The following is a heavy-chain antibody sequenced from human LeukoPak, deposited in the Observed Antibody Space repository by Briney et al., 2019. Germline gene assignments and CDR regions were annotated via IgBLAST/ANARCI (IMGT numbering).Heavy chain of an antibody. Sequence: SETLSLTCTVSGGSISSSSYYWGWIRQPPGKGLEWIGSIYYSGSTYYNPSLKSRVTISVDTSKNQFSLKLSSVTAADTAVYYCARDRSYDILTAAGYWGQGTLVTVSS. CDR2: IYYSGST. J-gene: IGHJ4*02. CDR3: ARDRSYDILTAAGY. V-gene: IGHV4-39*07. CDR1: GGSISSSSYY. D-gene: IGHD3-9*01.